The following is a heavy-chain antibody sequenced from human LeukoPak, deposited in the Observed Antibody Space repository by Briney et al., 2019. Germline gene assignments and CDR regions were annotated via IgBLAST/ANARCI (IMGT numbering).Heavy chain of an antibody. V-gene: IGHV3-48*01. CDR1: GFSFSSYS. CDR2: ISSSSTTI. CDR3: ARDRDY. Sequence: PGGSLRLSCAASGFSFSSYSMNWVRQAPGKGLEWISKISSSSTTIYYAGSVKGRFTISRDNAKNSLHLQMNSLRAEDTAVYYCARDRDYWGQGTLVTVSS. J-gene: IGHJ4*02.